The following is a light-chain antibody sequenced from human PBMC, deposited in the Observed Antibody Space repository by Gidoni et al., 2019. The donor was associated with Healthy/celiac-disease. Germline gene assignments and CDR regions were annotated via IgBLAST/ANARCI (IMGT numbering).Light chain of an antibody. CDR2: DAS. J-gene: IGKJ1*01. Sequence: EIVLTQSPATLSLSPGERATLSCRASQSVSSYVAWYQQKPGQAPRLLLYDASNRATGIPARFSGSGSGTDFPLTISRLEPEDFAVYYCQQRSNWRGTFGQGTKVEIK. CDR3: QQRSNWRGT. V-gene: IGKV3-11*01. CDR1: QSVSSY.